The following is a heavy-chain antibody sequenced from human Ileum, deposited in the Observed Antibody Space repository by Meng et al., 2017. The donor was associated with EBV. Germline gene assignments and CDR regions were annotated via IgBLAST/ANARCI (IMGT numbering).Heavy chain of an antibody. Sequence: QLQLHESGPGLVKPSETLSLTCAVSGDSISSSNHWWGWIRQPPGKGLEWVGTIYYSGSTFYNPSLKSRVTISLDTSKNQFSLKVSSVTAADTAVYYCARRYYGVPFDNWGPGTMVTVSA. V-gene: IGHV4-39*01. CDR1: GDSISSSNHW. D-gene: IGHD3-3*01. CDR2: IYYSGST. J-gene: IGHJ4*02. CDR3: ARRYYGVPFDN.